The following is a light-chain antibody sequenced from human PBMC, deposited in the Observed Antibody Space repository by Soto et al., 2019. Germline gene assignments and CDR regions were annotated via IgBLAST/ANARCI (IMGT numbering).Light chain of an antibody. J-gene: IGKJ1*01. CDR1: QSIDMY. CDR3: QHSYSNPWT. Sequence: DIQMTQSPSSLSASVGDRVTITCRASQSIDMYLNWYRHKPGKAPHLLIFAATNLQTGVPSRFSGSVSGADFTLTISSLQTEDFGTYYCQHSYSNPWTFGQGTKVEIK. CDR2: AAT. V-gene: IGKV1-39*01.